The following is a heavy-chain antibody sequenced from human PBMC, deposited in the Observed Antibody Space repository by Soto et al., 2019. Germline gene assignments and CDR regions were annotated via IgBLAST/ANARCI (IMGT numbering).Heavy chain of an antibody. CDR3: ARTKLRYFDWLFPNWFDP. Sequence: SETLSLTCAVYGGSFSGYYWSWIRQPPGKGLEWIGEINHSGSTNYNPSLKSRVTISVDTSKNQFSLKLSSVTAADTAVYYCARTKLRYFDWLFPNWFDPWGQGTLVTVSS. D-gene: IGHD3-9*01. CDR2: INHSGST. CDR1: GGSFSGYY. J-gene: IGHJ5*02. V-gene: IGHV4-34*01.